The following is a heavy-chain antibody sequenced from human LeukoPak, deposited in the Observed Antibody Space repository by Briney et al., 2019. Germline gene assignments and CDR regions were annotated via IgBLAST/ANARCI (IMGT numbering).Heavy chain of an antibody. CDR1: GFTFSSYW. J-gene: IGHJ5*02. D-gene: IGHD3-3*01. Sequence: GGSLRLSCAASGFTFSSYWMSWVRQAPGKGLEWVANIKQDGSEKYYVDSVKGRFTISRDNAKNSLYLQMNSLRAEDTAVYYCAKDFGQWSGNPRWFDPWGQGTLVTVPS. CDR3: AKDFGQWSGNPRWFDP. CDR2: IKQDGSEK. V-gene: IGHV3-7*01.